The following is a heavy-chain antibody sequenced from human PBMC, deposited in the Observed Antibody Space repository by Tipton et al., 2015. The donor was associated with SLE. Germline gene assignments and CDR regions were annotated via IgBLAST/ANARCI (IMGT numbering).Heavy chain of an antibody. V-gene: IGHV4-59*12. Sequence: TLSLTCTVSGDSGDSISSYYWSWIRQSPEKGLEWIGYVYYTGSTNYNPSLKSRVTMAIDTSKNQFSLKLSSVTAADTAVYYCAREGYGGKNGDVWGKGTTVTVSS. CDR2: VYYTGST. J-gene: IGHJ6*04. CDR3: AREGYGGKNGDV. D-gene: IGHD4-23*01. CDR1: GDSGDSISSYY.